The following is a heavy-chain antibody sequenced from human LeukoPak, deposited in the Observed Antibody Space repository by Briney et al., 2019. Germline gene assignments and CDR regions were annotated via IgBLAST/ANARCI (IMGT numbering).Heavy chain of an antibody. Sequence: SETLSLTRAVYGGSFSGYYWSWIRQPPGQGLEWIGEINHSGSTNYNPSLKSRVTISVDTSKNQFSLKLRSVTAADTAVYYCARESQSLTTVTTQFAFDIWGQGTMVTVSS. V-gene: IGHV4-34*01. D-gene: IGHD4-17*01. CDR2: INHSGST. CDR3: ARESQSLTTVTTQFAFDI. CDR1: GGSFSGYY. J-gene: IGHJ3*02.